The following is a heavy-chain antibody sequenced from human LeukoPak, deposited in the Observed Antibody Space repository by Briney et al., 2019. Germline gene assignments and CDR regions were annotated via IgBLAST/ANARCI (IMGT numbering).Heavy chain of an antibody. D-gene: IGHD5-12*01. Sequence: GGSLRLFCAASGFNFTDAWMSWVRPAPGKGLEGIGHIKSKIDEETTDYVAPVKSRGTISRDDSKDTVYLQMNSLKIEDTAVYYCAKCGNSGCHLIDYWGQGTLVTVSS. CDR2: IKSKIDEETT. J-gene: IGHJ4*02. CDR1: GFNFTDAW. V-gene: IGHV3-15*01. CDR3: AKCGNSGCHLIDY.